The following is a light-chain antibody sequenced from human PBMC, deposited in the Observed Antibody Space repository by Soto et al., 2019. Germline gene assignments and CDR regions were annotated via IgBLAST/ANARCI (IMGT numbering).Light chain of an antibody. Sequence: DVQMTQSPSSLSASVGDRVTITCRASLSISTYLNWYQVVPGKPPRLLIYDASTLQSGVPSRFTGSGSGTDFTLTISSLQPDDFATYYCQQTYSSPPYTFGQGTNLEIK. J-gene: IGKJ2*01. CDR2: DAS. V-gene: IGKV1-39*01. CDR3: QQTYSSPPYT. CDR1: LSISTY.